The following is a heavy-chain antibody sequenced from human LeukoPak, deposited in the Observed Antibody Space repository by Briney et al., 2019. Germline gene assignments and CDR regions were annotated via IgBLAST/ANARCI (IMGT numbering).Heavy chain of an antibody. CDR1: GFTFSSYG. J-gene: IGHJ4*02. D-gene: IGHD6-19*01. V-gene: IGHV3-30*02. CDR3: AKGALIAVAGPDY. CDR2: IRYDGSNK. Sequence: TGGSLRLSCAASGFTFSSYGMHWVRQAPGKGLEWVAFIRYDGSNKYYADSVKGRFTISRDYSKKTVYLQMNSLRTEDTAVYYCAKGALIAVAGPDYWGQGTLVTVSS.